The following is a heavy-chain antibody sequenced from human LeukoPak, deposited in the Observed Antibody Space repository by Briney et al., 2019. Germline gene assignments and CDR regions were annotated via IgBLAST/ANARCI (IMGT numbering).Heavy chain of an antibody. CDR1: GFTFSSYA. Sequence: GGSLRLSCAASGFTFSSYAMHWVRQAPGKGLEWVAVISYDGSNKYYADSVKGRFTISRDNSKNTLYLQMDSLCAEDTAVYYCARAGSQSHVDAAMGFCNYWGQGTLVTVSS. CDR3: ARAGSQSHVDAAMGFCNY. CDR2: ISYDGSNK. J-gene: IGHJ4*02. V-gene: IGHV3-30-3*01. D-gene: IGHD5-18*01.